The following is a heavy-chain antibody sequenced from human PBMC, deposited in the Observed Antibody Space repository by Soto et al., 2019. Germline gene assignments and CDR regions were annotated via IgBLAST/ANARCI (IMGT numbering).Heavy chain of an antibody. CDR3: AKDSGYPVLRYFAWLLQY. CDR1: GFTFSSYA. J-gene: IGHJ4*02. V-gene: IGHV3-23*01. D-gene: IGHD3-9*01. Sequence: PGGSLRLSCAASGFTFSSYAMSWVRQAPGKGLEWVSAISGSGGSTYYADSVKGRFTISRDNSKNTLYLQMNSLRAEDTAVYYCAKDSGYPVLRYFAWLLQYWGQGTLVTVSS. CDR2: ISGSGGST.